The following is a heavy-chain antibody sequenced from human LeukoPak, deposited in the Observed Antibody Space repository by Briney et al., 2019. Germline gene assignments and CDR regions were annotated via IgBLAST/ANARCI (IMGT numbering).Heavy chain of an antibody. V-gene: IGHV1-18*01. CDR2: ISAYNGNT. CDR1: GYTFTSYG. CDR3: ARDGSGWSRFDY. Sequence: ASVKVSCKASGYTFTSYGISWVRQAPGQGLEWMGWISAYNGNTNYAQKLQGRVTMTTDTSTSTAYMELSSLRSEDTAVYYCARDGSGWSRFDYWGQGTLVTVSS. J-gene: IGHJ4*02. D-gene: IGHD6-19*01.